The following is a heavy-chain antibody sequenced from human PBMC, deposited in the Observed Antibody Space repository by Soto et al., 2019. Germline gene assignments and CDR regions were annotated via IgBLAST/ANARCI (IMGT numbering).Heavy chain of an antibody. CDR1: GFSLSTSGMC. CDR2: IDWDDDK. J-gene: IGHJ4*02. D-gene: IGHD6-19*01. CDR3: ARWLVQDRPYYFDY. Sequence: ESGPTLGNHTQSLTLTCPFSGFSLSTSGMCVSWIRQPPGKALEWLALIDWDDDKYYSTSLKTRLTISKDTSKNQVVLTMTNMDPVDTATYYCARWLVQDRPYYFDYWGQGTLVTVSS. V-gene: IGHV2-70*01.